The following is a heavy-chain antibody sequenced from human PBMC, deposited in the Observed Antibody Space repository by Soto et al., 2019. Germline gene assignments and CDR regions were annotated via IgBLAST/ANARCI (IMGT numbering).Heavy chain of an antibody. J-gene: IGHJ4*02. CDR2: IISSSGYI. CDR3: ARDTNFYGSGSGVDY. CDR1: GFTFSSYS. V-gene: IGHV3-21*01. D-gene: IGHD3-10*01. Sequence: EVQLVESGGGLVKPGGSLRLSCAASGFTFSSYSMSWVRQAPGKGLEWVSSIISSSGYIYYADLVKGRFTISRDNAKNSLYLQMNSLRVEDTAVYYCARDTNFYGSGSGVDYWGQGNLVTVSS.